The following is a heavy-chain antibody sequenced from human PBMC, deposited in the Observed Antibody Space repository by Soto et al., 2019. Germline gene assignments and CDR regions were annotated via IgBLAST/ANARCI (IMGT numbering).Heavy chain of an antibody. Sequence: GGSVRLSCAASGFTFSSYGMHWVRQAPGKGLEWVAVIWYDGSNKYYADSVKGRFTISRDNSKNTLYLQMNSLRAEDTAVYYCAKVNPIVVVVAATKWGQGTLVTVSS. J-gene: IGHJ4*02. CDR3: AKVNPIVVVVAATK. CDR1: GFTFSSYG. CDR2: IWYDGSNK. D-gene: IGHD2-15*01. V-gene: IGHV3-33*06.